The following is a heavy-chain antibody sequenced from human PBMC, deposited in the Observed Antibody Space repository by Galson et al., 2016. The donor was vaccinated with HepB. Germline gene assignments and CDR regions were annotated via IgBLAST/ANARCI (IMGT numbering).Heavy chain of an antibody. V-gene: IGHV2-5*02. CDR3: AHGQYCNGGECYSEAPVHY. J-gene: IGHJ4*02. D-gene: IGHD2-15*01. CDR1: GFSLTTKGVG. Sequence: PALVKPTQTLTLTCTFSGFSLTTKGVGVGWIRQPPGKALEWLALIYRDDDRRHSPSLRSRLTITKDTFKNQVVLTMTDMDPVDTATYYCAHGQYCNGGECYSEAPVHYWGQGTLVTVSS. CDR2: IYRDDDR.